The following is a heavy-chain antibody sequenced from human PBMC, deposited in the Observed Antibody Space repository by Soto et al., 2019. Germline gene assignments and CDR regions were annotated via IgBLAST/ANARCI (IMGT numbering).Heavy chain of an antibody. CDR1: GFTLSGYN. D-gene: IGHD2-21*01. V-gene: IGHV3-48*02. Sequence: VQLVEAGGGLVQPGGSLRLSCEASGFTLSGYNMNWVRQAPGKGLVCISYCSTTYARYYADSVKGRFTISRDNAKNSLYLQMDSLRDEDTAVYYCLRDSDWAFDQWGQGILVTVSS. CDR3: LRDSDWAFDQ. CDR2: CSTTYAR. J-gene: IGHJ4*02.